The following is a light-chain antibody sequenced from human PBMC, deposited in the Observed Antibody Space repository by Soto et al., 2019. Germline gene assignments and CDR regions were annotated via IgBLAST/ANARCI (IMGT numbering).Light chain of an antibody. V-gene: IGLV1-40*01. Sequence: QSVLTQPPSVSGAPGQRVTISCTGSSSNIGAGYDVHWYQQLPGTAPKLLIYGNSNRPSGVPDRFSGSKSGTSASLAITGLQAEDEADYYCPSYDSSLSVYYVFGTGTQLTVL. CDR3: PSYDSSLSVYYV. CDR1: SSNIGAGYD. J-gene: IGLJ1*01. CDR2: GNS.